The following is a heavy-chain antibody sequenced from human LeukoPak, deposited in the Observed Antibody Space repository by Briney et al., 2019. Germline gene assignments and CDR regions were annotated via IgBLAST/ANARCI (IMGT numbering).Heavy chain of an antibody. J-gene: IGHJ1*01. Sequence: PGGSLRLSCLASGFTFSRYSMKWVRQAPGKGLESVSSISGSGNDKHYIDSVKGRFTISRDNAKNSLFLQMNSLRAEDTAVYYCVRAEGSSGSSEYFQHWGQGTLVTVSS. V-gene: IGHV3-21*01. CDR3: VRAEGSSGSSEYFQH. CDR2: ISGSGNDK. D-gene: IGHD5-12*01. CDR1: GFTFSRYS.